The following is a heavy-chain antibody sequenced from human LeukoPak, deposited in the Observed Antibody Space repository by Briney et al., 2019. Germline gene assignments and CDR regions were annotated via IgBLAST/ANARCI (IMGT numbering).Heavy chain of an antibody. V-gene: IGHV3-30*04. CDR2: ISCDGSNK. D-gene: IGHD4-17*01. J-gene: IGHJ6*04. Sequence: GGSLRLSCAASGFTFSSYAMHWVRQAPGKGLEWVAVISCDGSNKYYADSVKGRFTISRDNSKNALYLQMNSLRAEDTAVYYCARELRATVTNYYYYGMDVWGKGTTVTVSS. CDR1: GFTFSSYA. CDR3: ARELRATVTNYYYYGMDV.